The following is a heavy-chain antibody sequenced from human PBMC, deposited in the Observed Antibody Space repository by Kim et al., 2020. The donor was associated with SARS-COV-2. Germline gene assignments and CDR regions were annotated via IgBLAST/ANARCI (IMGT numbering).Heavy chain of an antibody. D-gene: IGHD3-22*01. J-gene: IGHJ3*02. V-gene: IGHV4-4*07. Sequence: SETLSLTCTVSGGSISSYYWSWIRQPAGKGLEWIGRIYTSGSTNYNPSLKSRVTMSVDTSKNQFSLKLSSVTAADTAVYYCARDYQDYYDHSGYFDAFDNWGQGTMVTVSS. CDR1: GGSISSYY. CDR3: ARDYQDYYDHSGYFDAFDN. CDR2: IYTSGST.